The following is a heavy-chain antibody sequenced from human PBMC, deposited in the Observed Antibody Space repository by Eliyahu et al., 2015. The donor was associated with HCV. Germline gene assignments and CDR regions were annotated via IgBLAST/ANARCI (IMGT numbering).Heavy chain of an antibody. V-gene: IGHV4-61*02. CDR2: LHTSGNT. Sequence: QVQLQESGPGLVKPSQTLSLTCTVSGGSISSGSYYWNWIRLHTSGNTDYKPSPNSRVTISIDSSKNQFSLKLSSVTAADTAVYYCTRASVYGTSWLSDYWGQGTLVTVSS. D-gene: IGHD6-13*01. CDR1: GGSISSGSYY. J-gene: IGHJ4*02. CDR3: TRASVYGTSWLSDY.